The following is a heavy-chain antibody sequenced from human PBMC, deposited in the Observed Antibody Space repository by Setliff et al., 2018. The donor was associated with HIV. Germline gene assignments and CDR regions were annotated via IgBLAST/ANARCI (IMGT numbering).Heavy chain of an antibody. CDR3: ARGVTFVGGLVVTGLCFDY. J-gene: IGHJ4*02. D-gene: IGHD3-10*01. Sequence: AASVKVSCKASGYPFTGYYIHWVRQVPGQGPEWMGWINPNNGGTDSAQNFQGRLTMTKDTSTNTVYMELRRLRSDDTAIYFCARGVTFVGGLVVTGLCFDYWGQGALVTVSS. CDR2: INPNNGGT. CDR1: GYPFTGYY. V-gene: IGHV1-2*02.